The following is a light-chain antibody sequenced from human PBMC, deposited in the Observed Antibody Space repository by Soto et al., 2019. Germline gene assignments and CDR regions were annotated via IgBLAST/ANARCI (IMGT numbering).Light chain of an antibody. V-gene: IGLV1-44*01. CDR2: STS. CDR1: SSNIGSNT. Sequence: QSVLTQPPSASLTPGQIVAISCSGSSSNIGSNTVTCYQQLPGTAPKLLIYSTSQRSSGVPGRFPGSKSGASASLSISGLQSEDEADYYCAAWDDRLDVYVFGTGTKVTVL. CDR3: AAWDDRLDVYV. J-gene: IGLJ1*01.